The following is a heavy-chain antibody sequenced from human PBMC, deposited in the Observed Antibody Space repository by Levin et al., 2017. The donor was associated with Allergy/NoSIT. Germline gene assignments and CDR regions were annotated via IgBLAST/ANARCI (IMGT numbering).Heavy chain of an antibody. Sequence: SETLSLTCTVSGGSISSYYWSWIRQPPGKGLEWIGYIYYSGSTNYNPSLKSRVTISVDTSKNQFSLKLSSVTAADTAVYYCAREVVATEKYYFDYWGQGTLVTVSS. CDR2: IYYSGST. D-gene: IGHD5-12*01. J-gene: IGHJ4*02. CDR3: AREVVATEKYYFDY. CDR1: GGSISSYY. V-gene: IGHV4-59*01.